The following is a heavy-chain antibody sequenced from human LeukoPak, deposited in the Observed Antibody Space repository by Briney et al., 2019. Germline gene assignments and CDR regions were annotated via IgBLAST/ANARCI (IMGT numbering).Heavy chain of an antibody. Sequence: SETLSLTCTASGGSISSSSYYWGWIRQPPGKGLEWIGSIYYSGSTYYNPSLKSRVTISVDTSKNQFSLKLSSVTAADTAVYYCARGQSQDYVGGTRAIDYWGQGTLVTVSS. CDR1: GGSISSSSYY. CDR2: IYYSGST. CDR3: ARGQSQDYVGGTRAIDY. J-gene: IGHJ4*02. V-gene: IGHV4-39*07. D-gene: IGHD4-23*01.